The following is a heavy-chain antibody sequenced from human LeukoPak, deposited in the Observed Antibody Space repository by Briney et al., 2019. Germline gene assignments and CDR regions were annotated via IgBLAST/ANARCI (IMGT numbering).Heavy chain of an antibody. CDR2: IRHDSSDI. J-gene: IGHJ4*02. CDR1: GFTFSIYS. Sequence: GGSLRLSCAASGFTFSIYSMNWVRQAPGKGLEWISFIRHDSSDIYYADSVKGRFTISRDNSKNTLYLQMNSLRAEDTAVYYCARGRWGYWGQGTLVTVSS. CDR3: ARGRWGY. V-gene: IGHV3-21*04. D-gene: IGHD3-16*01.